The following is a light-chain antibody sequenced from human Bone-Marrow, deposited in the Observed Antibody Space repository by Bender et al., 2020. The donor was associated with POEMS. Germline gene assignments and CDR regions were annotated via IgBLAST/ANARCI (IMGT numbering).Light chain of an antibody. Sequence: HSALTQPPSASGSPGQSVTISCTGTSSDIGGYFYVSWYQERPGKAPKLLIYEVDQRPSGVPDRFSGSKSGDRASLTISGLQAEDEADYYCCAFGGLHTLYFFGHGTTVTVL. CDR1: SSDIGGYFY. CDR2: EVD. V-gene: IGLV2-8*01. J-gene: IGLJ1*01. CDR3: CAFGGLHTLYF.